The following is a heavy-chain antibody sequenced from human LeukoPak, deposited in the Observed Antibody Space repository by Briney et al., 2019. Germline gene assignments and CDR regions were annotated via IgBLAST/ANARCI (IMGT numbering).Heavy chain of an antibody. CDR1: GGTFSSYA. J-gene: IGHJ1*01. Sequence: ASVKVPCKASGGTFSSYAISWVRQAPGQGLEWMGGIIPIFGTANYAQKFQGRVTITTDESTSTAYMELSSLRSEDTAVYYCAIGSSSGYYYVREYFQHWGQGTLVTVSS. V-gene: IGHV1-69*05. CDR3: AIGSSSGYYYVREYFQH. CDR2: IIPIFGTA. D-gene: IGHD3-22*01.